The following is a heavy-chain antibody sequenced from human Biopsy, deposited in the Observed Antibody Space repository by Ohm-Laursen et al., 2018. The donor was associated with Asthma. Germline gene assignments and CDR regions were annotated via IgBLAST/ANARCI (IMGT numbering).Heavy chain of an antibody. CDR2: INAGNGNT. V-gene: IGHV1-3*01. CDR1: GYTFINYA. Sequence: SVKVSCKASGYTFINYAIHWVRQAPGQRLEWMGWINAGNGNTKYSQKFQGRVTISRDTSASTAYMELSSLRSEDTAVYYCARDGGLTSYPGTFHIWGQGTMVTVSS. D-gene: IGHD1-1*01. J-gene: IGHJ3*02. CDR3: ARDGGLTSYPGTFHI.